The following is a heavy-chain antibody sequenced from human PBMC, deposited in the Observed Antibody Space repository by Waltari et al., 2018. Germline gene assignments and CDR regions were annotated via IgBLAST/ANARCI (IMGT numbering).Heavy chain of an antibody. CDR1: GGSISRGRYY. D-gene: IGHD6-13*01. CDR3: ARDLGYSSSY. Sequence: QVQLHESGPGLVKPSQTLSVTCTVPGGSISRGRYYWSWIRQHPGKGLEWIGYIYYSGSTYYNPSLKSRVTISVDTSKNQFSLKLSSVTAADTAVYYCARDLGYSSSYWGQGTLVTVSS. J-gene: IGHJ4*02. CDR2: IYYSGST. V-gene: IGHV4-31*03.